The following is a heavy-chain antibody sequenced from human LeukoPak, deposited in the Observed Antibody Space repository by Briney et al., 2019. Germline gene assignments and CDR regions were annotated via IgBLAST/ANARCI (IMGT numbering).Heavy chain of an antibody. CDR1: GFTFSSYA. CDR3: ARETYCSSTSCYLDYYYGMDV. J-gene: IGHJ6*04. CDR2: ISYDGSNK. Sequence: GGSLRLSCAASGFTFSSYAMHWVRQAPGKGLEGVAVISYDGSNKYYADSVKGRFTISRDNSKNTLYLQMNSLRAEDTAVYYCARETYCSSTSCYLDYYYGMDVWGKGTTVTVSS. V-gene: IGHV3-30*04. D-gene: IGHD2-2*01.